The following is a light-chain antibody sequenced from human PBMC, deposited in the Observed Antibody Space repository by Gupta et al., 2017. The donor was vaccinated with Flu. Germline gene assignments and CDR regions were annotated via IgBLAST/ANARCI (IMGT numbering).Light chain of an antibody. V-gene: IGLV2-11*01. CDR1: SSDVGGYNY. J-gene: IGLJ2*01. Sequence: VTISCTGTSSDVGGYNYVSWYQQHPGKAPKLMIYDVSERPSGVPDRFSGSKSGNTASLTISGLQAEDEADYYCCSYAGSYTLVVFGGGTKLTVL. CDR2: DVS. CDR3: CSYAGSYTLVV.